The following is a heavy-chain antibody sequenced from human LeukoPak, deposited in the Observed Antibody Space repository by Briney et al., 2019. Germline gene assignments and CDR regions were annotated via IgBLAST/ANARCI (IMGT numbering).Heavy chain of an antibody. D-gene: IGHD3-16*01. J-gene: IGHJ4*02. CDR1: GGSISSYY. Sequence: PSETLSLTCTVSGGSISSYYRSWIRQPPGKGLGWIGYIYYSGSTNYNPSLKSRVTISVDTSKNQFSLKLSSVTAADTAVYYCASSLAIWGNYFDYWGQGTLVTVSS. V-gene: IGHV4-59*01. CDR2: IYYSGST. CDR3: ASSLAIWGNYFDY.